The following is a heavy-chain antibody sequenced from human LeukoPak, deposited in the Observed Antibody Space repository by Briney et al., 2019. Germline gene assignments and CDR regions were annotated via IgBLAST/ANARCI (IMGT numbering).Heavy chain of an antibody. CDR2: IYYSGRT. CDR3: ARNYYGSGAFDI. V-gene: IGHV4-59*01. D-gene: IGHD3-10*01. J-gene: IGHJ3*02. CDR1: GGSITSYF. Sequence: PSETLSLTCTVSGGSITSYFWSWIRQPPGKGLEWIGYIYYSGRTNYNPSLKSRVSISVDTSRIQFSLKLSSVTAAGTAVYYCARNYYGSGAFDIWGQGTMVTVSS.